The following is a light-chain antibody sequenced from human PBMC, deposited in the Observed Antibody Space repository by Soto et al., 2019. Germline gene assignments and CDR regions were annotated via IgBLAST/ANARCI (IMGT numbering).Light chain of an antibody. CDR2: DVT. V-gene: IGLV2-11*01. J-gene: IGLJ2*01. Sequence: QSVLTQPRSVSRSPGQSVTISCTGTSSDVGGYDYVSWYQQHPGKAPKLMIYDVTKRPSGVPDRFSGSKSGNTASLTISGLQAEDEADYYCCSYAGRSDVVFGGGTKLTVL. CDR3: CSYAGRSDVV. CDR1: SSDVGGYDY.